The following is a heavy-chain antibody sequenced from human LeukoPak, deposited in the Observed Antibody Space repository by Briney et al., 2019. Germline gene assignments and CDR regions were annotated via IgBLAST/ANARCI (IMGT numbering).Heavy chain of an antibody. Sequence: SQTLSLTCAISGDSVSSNSAAWNWISHSPSRGLEWLGRTYYRSKWYNDYAVSVKSRITINPDTSKNQFSLQLNSVTPEDTAVYYCAREYSSGGSGWLDPWGQGTLVTVSS. V-gene: IGHV6-1*01. D-gene: IGHD6-19*01. J-gene: IGHJ5*02. CDR2: TYYRSKWYN. CDR3: AREYSSGGSGWLDP. CDR1: GDSVSSNSAA.